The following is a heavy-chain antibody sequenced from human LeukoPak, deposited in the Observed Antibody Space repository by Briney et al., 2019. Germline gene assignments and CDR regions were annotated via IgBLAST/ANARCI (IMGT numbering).Heavy chain of an antibody. CDR1: GGSISSSSYY. Sequence: SETLSLTCTVSGGSISSSSYYWGWIRQPPGKGLEWIGSIYYSGSTYYNPSLKSRVTISVDTSKNQFSLKLSSVTAADTAVYYCASQWELLPLDYWGQGTLVTVSS. CDR3: ASQWELLPLDY. V-gene: IGHV4-39*01. CDR2: IYYSGST. J-gene: IGHJ4*02. D-gene: IGHD1-26*01.